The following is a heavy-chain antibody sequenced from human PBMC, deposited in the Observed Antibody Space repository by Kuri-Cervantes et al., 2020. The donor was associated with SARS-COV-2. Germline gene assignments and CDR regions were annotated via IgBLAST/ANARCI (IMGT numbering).Heavy chain of an antibody. CDR3: ARDPYYYGDYPDY. D-gene: IGHD3-16*01. CDR1: GFTFSSYA. Sequence: GESLKISCAASGFTFSSYAMHWVRQAPGKGLEWVAVISYDGGKKYYAESVKGRFTISRDNSKNTMYLQMNSLRAEDTAVYYCARDPYYYGDYPDYWGQGTLVTVSS. J-gene: IGHJ4*02. V-gene: IGHV3-30*04. CDR2: ISYDGGKK.